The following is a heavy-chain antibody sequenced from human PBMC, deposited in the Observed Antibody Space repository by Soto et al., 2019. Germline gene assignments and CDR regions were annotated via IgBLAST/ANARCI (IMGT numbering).Heavy chain of an antibody. CDR1: GFTFSSYG. V-gene: IGHV3-33*01. CDR3: ARGLDDYVWGSYRLDY. CDR2: IWYDGSNK. Sequence: GGSLRLSCAASGFTFSSYGMHWVRQAPGKGLEWVAVIWYDGSNKYYADSVKGRFTISRDNSKNTLYLQMNSLRAEDTAVYYCARGLDDYVWGSYRLDYWGQGTLVTVSS. J-gene: IGHJ4*02. D-gene: IGHD3-16*02.